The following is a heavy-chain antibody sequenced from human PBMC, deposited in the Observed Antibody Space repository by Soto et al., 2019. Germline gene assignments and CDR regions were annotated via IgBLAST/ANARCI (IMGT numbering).Heavy chain of an antibody. CDR3: ARESEDLTSNFDY. Sequence: GGSLRLSCAASGFTFTRYSMNWVRQAPGKGLEWVSSISSTTDYIYYADSMKGRFTVSRDNAKNSVYLDMNSLSAEDTAVYYCARESEDLTSNFDYWGQGTLVTVSS. CDR1: GFTFTRYS. V-gene: IGHV3-21*01. CDR2: ISSTTDYI. J-gene: IGHJ4*02.